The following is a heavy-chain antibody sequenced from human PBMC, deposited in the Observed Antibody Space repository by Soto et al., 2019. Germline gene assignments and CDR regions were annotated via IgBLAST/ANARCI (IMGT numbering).Heavy chain of an antibody. J-gene: IGHJ4*02. CDR1: GYSFTSYW. CDR2: IDPSDSYT. CDR3: ARHPAPKYYDILAGRSDY. V-gene: IGHV5-10-1*01. D-gene: IGHD3-9*01. Sequence: EVQLVQSGAEVKKPGESLRISCKGSGYSFTSYWISWVRQMPGKGLEWMGRIDPSDSYTNYSPSFQGHVTISVDKASSTDYRQWSSLKASDTGMYYWARHPAPKYYDILAGRSDYWGQGILVTGSS.